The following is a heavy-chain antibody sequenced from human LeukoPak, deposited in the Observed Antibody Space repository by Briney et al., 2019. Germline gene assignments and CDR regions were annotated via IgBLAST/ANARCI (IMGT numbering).Heavy chain of an antibody. Sequence: SXNWVGXAXGXGLEGVSSISSFTSSIYSPASLTRLFTLSRHNPKTSLYLQMNSLRAEDTAVYYCARDRGGYYSDSSGFFAYWGQGTLVTVSS. V-gene: IGHV3-21*01. CDR3: ARDRGGYYSDSSGFFAY. J-gene: IGHJ4*02. D-gene: IGHD3-22*01. CDR1: S. CDR2: ISSFTSSI.